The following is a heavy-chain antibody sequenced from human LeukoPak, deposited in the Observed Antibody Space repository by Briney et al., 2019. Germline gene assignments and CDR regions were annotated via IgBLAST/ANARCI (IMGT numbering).Heavy chain of an antibody. CDR2: IYTSGST. CDR1: GGSISSYY. Sequence: SETLSLTCTVSGGSISSYYWSWIRQPAGKGLEWIGRIYTSGSTNYSPSLGSRVTMSIDTSKKQFSLNLKSLTAADTAVYYCARGDNYYASGNYYNGPLDYWGQGILVTVSS. CDR3: ARGDNYYASGNYYNGPLDY. D-gene: IGHD3-10*01. J-gene: IGHJ4*02. V-gene: IGHV4-4*07.